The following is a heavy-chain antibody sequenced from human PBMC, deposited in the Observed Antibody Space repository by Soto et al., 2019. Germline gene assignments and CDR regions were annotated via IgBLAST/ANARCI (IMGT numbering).Heavy chain of an antibody. D-gene: IGHD2-15*01. CDR1: GFTFSSYA. CDR2: ISYDGSNK. J-gene: IGHJ4*02. Sequence: QVQLVESGGGVVQPGRSLRLSCAASGFTFSSYAMHWVREAPGKGLEWVAVISYDGSNKYYADSVKGRFTISRDNSKNTLYLQMNSLRAEDTAVYYCARDREGIGYWGQGTLVTVSS. CDR3: ARDREGIGY. V-gene: IGHV3-30-3*01.